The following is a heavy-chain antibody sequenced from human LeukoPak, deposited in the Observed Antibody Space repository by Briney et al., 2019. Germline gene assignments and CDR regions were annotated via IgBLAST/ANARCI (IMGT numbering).Heavy chain of an antibody. J-gene: IGHJ4*02. D-gene: IGHD3-10*01. CDR2: IYPGDSDT. Sequence: YWSWIRQPPGKGLEWMGIIYPGDSDTRYSPSFQGQVTISADKSISTAYLQWSSLKASDTAMYYCARTGSSSSDFDYWGQGTLVTVSS. CDR1: YW. V-gene: IGHV5-51*01. CDR3: ARTGSSSSDFDY.